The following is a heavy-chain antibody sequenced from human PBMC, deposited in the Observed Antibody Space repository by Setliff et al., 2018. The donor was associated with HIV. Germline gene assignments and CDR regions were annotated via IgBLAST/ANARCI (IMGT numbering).Heavy chain of an antibody. D-gene: IGHD3-22*01. J-gene: IGHJ3*02. CDR3: ARDPGYYDSSGERLDAFDI. V-gene: IGHV1-3*01. CDR1: GYTFSNYV. CDR2: INAGNGNT. Sequence: ASVKVSCKASGYTFSNYVMQWVRQAPGQRLEWMGWINAGNGNTKYSQKVQGRVTLTTETSTSIAYMELRSLTSDDTAVYYCARDPGYYDSSGERLDAFDIWGQGTMVTVSS.